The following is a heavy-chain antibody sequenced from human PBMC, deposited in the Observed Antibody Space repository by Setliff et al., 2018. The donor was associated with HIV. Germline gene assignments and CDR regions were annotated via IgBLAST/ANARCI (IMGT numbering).Heavy chain of an antibody. J-gene: IGHJ3*02. CDR3: ARDYFDSSAYHYGFGAFDI. CDR1: GYTFTSYY. CDR2: INPSGGSA. Sequence: ASVKVSCKASGYTFTSYYLHWVRQAPGQGLEWMGMINPSGGSASYAQKFQGRVTLSRDTSTSTVYMELSSLRSEDTAVYYCARDYFDSSAYHYGFGAFDIWGQGTMVTVSS. D-gene: IGHD3-22*01. V-gene: IGHV1-46*01.